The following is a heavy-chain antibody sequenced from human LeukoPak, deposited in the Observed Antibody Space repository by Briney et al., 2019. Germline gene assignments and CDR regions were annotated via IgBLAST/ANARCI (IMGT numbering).Heavy chain of an antibody. CDR3: AREFGQQPSPTDFYYYYMDV. Sequence: PSETLSLTCTVSGYSISSGYYWGWIRQPAGKGLEWIGRIYTSGSTNYNPSLKSRVTISVDTSKNQFSLKLSSVTAADTAVYYCAREFGQQPSPTDFYYYYMDVWGKGTTVTISS. J-gene: IGHJ6*03. V-gene: IGHV4-61*02. CDR1: GYSISSGYY. D-gene: IGHD6-13*01. CDR2: IYTSGST.